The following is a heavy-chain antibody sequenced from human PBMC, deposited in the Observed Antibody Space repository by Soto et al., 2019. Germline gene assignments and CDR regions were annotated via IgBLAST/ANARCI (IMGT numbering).Heavy chain of an antibody. D-gene: IGHD3-10*01. CDR3: ARKWKSLFHCDV. Sequence: GGSLRLSCVGSCFTFSYYAMTWVRQAPGKGLESVSSTIGSGDTSYYADSVKGRFTMSRDNSKNTVFLEMNSLRVEDTAVYYCARKWKSLFHCDVWGRGTRVTVSS. V-gene: IGHV3-23*01. CDR2: TIGSGDTS. CDR1: CFTFSYYA. J-gene: IGHJ2*01.